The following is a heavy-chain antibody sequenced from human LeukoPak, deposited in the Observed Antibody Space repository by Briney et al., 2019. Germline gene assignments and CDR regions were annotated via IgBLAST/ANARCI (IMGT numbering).Heavy chain of an antibody. V-gene: IGHV3-66*01. J-gene: IGHJ4*02. D-gene: IGHD3-22*01. CDR3: AKDYGSGYYAEDYFDY. CDR2: IYGGGNT. CDR1: GFIVSNNY. Sequence: GGSLRLSCAASGFIVSNNYMNWVRQAPGKGLEWVSVIYGGGNTYYADSVKGTFTISRDNSKNTLYLQMNSLRAEDTAVYYCAKDYGSGYYAEDYFDYWGQGTLVTVSS.